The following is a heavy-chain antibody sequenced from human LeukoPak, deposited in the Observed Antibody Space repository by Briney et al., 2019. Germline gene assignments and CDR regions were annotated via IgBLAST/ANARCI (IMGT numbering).Heavy chain of an antibody. CDR1: GFTFSSYA. CDR2: ISGSGGST. CDR3: AKDDSVDWLLLDY. D-gene: IGHD3-9*01. J-gene: IGHJ4*02. Sequence: PGGSLRLSCAASGFTFSSYAMSWVRQAPGKGLEWVSAISGSGGSTYYADSVKGRFTISRDNSKNTLYLQMNSLRAEDTAVYCCAKDDSVDWLLLDYWGQGTLVTVSS. V-gene: IGHV3-23*01.